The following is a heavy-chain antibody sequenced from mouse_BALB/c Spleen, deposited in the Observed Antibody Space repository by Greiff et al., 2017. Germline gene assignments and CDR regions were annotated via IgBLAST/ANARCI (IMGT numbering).Heavy chain of an antibody. CDR3: TREEGTAWFAY. Sequence: DVKLVESGGGLVKPGGSLKLSCAASGFTFSSYTMSWVRQTPEQRLEWVATISSGGSYTYYPDSVKGRFTISRDNAKNTLYLQVSSLTSEDTAMYYCTREEGTAWFAYWGQGTLVTVSA. CDR2: ISSGGSYT. V-gene: IGHV5-6-4*01. J-gene: IGHJ3*01. CDR1: GFTFSSYT.